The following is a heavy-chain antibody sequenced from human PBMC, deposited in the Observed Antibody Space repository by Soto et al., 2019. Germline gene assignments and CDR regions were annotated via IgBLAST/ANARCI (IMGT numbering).Heavy chain of an antibody. V-gene: IGHV3-21*01. CDR3: TRDASRDSSARGWFDP. J-gene: IGHJ5*02. D-gene: IGHD6-13*01. CDR1: GFTFRSFT. CDR2: ISSNSAYI. Sequence: GGSLRLSCAASGFTFRSFTINWVRQAPVKGLEWVSTISSNSAYIYYTDALRGRFTISRDNAKNSLHLQMNSLRAEDAAVYYCTRDASRDSSARGWFDPWGPGTLVTVSS.